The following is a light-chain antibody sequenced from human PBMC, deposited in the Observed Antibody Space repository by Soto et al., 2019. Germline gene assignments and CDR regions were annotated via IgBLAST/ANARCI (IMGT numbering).Light chain of an antibody. J-gene: IGLJ1*01. Sequence: SVVTQPRTESGTPGQRVTKTCSGSSANIGSNTVNWYQQLPGTAPKLLIYSNNQRPSGVPDRFSGSKSGTSASLAISGLQSEDEADYYCAAWDDSLNGPHYVFGTGTKVTVL. V-gene: IGLV1-44*01. CDR1: SANIGSNT. CDR3: AAWDDSLNGPHYV. CDR2: SNN.